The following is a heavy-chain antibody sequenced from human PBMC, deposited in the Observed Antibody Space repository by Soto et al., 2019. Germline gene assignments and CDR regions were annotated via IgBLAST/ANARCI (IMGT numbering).Heavy chain of an antibody. V-gene: IGHV1-18*01. J-gene: IGHJ4*02. CDR1: GYTFTSYG. CDR2: ISADNGNT. Sequence: QVQLVQSGAEVKKPGASVKVSCKASGYTFTSYGISWVRQAPGQGLEWMGWISADNGNTNYAQKLQGRVTMTTDTSTSTAYMEMRSLRSDDTAVYYCARSGCSGGSCYSYYFDYWGQGTLVTVSS. D-gene: IGHD2-15*01. CDR3: ARSGCSGGSCYSYYFDY.